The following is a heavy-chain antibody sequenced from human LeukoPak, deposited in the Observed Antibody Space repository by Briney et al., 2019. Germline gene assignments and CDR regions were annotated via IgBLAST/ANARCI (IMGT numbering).Heavy chain of an antibody. J-gene: IGHJ5*02. Sequence: SETLSLTCAVSGGSISSSNWWSWVRQPPGKGLEWIGEIYHSGSTNYNPSLKSRVTISVDKSKNQFSLKLSSVTAADTAVYYCARLRITMVRTGWFDPWGQGTLVTVSS. V-gene: IGHV4-4*02. CDR2: IYHSGST. CDR1: GGSISSSNW. CDR3: ARLRITMVRTGWFDP. D-gene: IGHD3-10*01.